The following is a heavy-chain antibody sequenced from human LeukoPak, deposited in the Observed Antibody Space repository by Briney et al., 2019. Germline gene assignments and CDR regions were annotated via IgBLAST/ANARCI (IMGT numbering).Heavy chain of an antibody. Sequence: PGGSLRLSCAASGFTFDDYAMHWVRQAPGKGLEWVSGISWNSGSIGYADSVKGRFTISGDNAKNSLYLQMNSLRAEDTALYYCAKDSGPRNAFDIWGQGTMVTVSS. CDR1: GFTFDDYA. CDR2: ISWNSGSI. V-gene: IGHV3-9*01. CDR3: AKDSGPRNAFDI. J-gene: IGHJ3*02.